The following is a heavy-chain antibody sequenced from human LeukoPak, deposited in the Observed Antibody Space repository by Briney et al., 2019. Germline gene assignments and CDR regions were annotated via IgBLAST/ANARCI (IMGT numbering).Heavy chain of an antibody. CDR3: AKPLPPYSSGWYLGLYYYYGMDV. D-gene: IGHD6-19*01. J-gene: IGHJ6*02. V-gene: IGHV3-30*18. Sequence: PGRSLRLSCAASGFTFSSYGMHWVRQAPGKGLEWVAVISYDGSNKYYADSVKGRFTISRDNSKNTLYLQMNSLRAEDTAVYYCAKPLPPYSSGWYLGLYYYYGMDVWGQGTTVTVSS. CDR2: ISYDGSNK. CDR1: GFTFSSYG.